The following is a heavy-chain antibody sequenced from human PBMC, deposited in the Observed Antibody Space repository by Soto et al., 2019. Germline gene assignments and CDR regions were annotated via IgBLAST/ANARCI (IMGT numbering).Heavy chain of an antibody. CDR1: GGTFSSYA. J-gene: IGHJ4*02. CDR3: AKRGHDSSGYFEYYFDY. Sequence: QVQLVQSGAEVKKPGSSVKVSCKASGGTFSSYAISWVRQAPGQGLEWMGGIIPIFGTANYAQKFQGRVTITADDSTSTAYMELSSLRSEDTAVYYCAKRGHDSSGYFEYYFDYWGQGTLVTVSS. CDR2: IIPIFGTA. V-gene: IGHV1-69*01. D-gene: IGHD3-22*01.